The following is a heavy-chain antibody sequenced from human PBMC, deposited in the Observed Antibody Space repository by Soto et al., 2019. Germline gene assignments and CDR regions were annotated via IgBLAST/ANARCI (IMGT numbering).Heavy chain of an antibody. CDR1: GYTFTGYY. V-gene: IGHV1-2*02. CDR2: INPNSGGT. Sequence: ASVKVSCKASGYTFTGYYMHWVRQAPGQGLEWMGWINPNSGGTNYAQKFQGRVTMTRDTSISTAYMELSRLRSDDTAVYYSATDFTPDSGYDSCAPWLDPWGHGTLVPV. CDR3: ATDFTPDSGYDSCAPWLDP. J-gene: IGHJ5*02. D-gene: IGHD5-12*01.